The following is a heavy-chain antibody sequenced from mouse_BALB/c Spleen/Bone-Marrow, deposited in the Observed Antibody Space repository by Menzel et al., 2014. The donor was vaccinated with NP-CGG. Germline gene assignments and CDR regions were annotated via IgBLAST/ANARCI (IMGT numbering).Heavy chain of an antibody. D-gene: IGHD4-1*01. CDR1: GYTFTSYW. V-gene: IGHV1-7*01. Sequence: VQLQQSGAELAKPGASVKMSCKASGYTFTSYWMHWVKQRPGQGLEWIGYINPSTGYTEYNQRFKDKATLTADKSSSTAYMQLSSLTSEYSAVYYCARSAPWDGFAYWGQGTLVTVSA. J-gene: IGHJ3*01. CDR3: ARSAPWDGFAY. CDR2: INPSTGYT.